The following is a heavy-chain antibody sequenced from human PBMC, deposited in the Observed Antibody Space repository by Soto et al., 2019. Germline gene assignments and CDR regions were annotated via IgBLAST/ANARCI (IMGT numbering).Heavy chain of an antibody. J-gene: IGHJ3*02. Sequence: SETLSLTCAAHNGSFTDYFWTWIRQSPGKGLEWIGEINHRGGATYNPSLRSRVTISIDTSKNHFSLRLSSVTAADTAKYYCARERTYQLSGDDTLDIWGLGTMVTVSS. CDR3: ARERTYQLSGDDTLDI. CDR2: INHRGGA. V-gene: IGHV4-34*01. CDR1: NGSFTDYF. D-gene: IGHD2-2*01.